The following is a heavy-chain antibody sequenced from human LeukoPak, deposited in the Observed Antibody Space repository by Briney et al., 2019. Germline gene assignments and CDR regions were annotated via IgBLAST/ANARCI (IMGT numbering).Heavy chain of an antibody. CDR1: GYTFTSYY. J-gene: IGHJ4*02. V-gene: IGHV1-46*01. CDR2: INPNGGGT. CDR3: ARSKGIRVIDC. Sequence: GASVKVSCKASGYTFTSYYIHWVRQAPGQGLEWMGMINPNGGGTNYAQKFQDRVIMTSDTSTSTVYMEVSSLTSEDMAVYYCARSKGIRVIDCWGQGTLVTASS. D-gene: IGHD3-16*02.